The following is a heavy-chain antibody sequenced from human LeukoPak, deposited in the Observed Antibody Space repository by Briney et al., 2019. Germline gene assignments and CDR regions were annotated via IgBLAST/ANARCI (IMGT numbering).Heavy chain of an antibody. CDR1: GSTFCNAG. J-gene: IGHJ4*02. CDR3: TTDPTQSSMVRGVISGIFDY. Sequence: SGASLRLSCAASGSTFCNAGMSWVRKAPGKGLEWFARIKSKTDGGTTDYAAPVKGRFTISRDDSKNTLYLQMNSLKTEDTAVYYCTTDPTQSSMVRGVISGIFDYWGQGTLVTVSS. D-gene: IGHD3-10*01. CDR2: IKSKTDGGTT. V-gene: IGHV3-15*01.